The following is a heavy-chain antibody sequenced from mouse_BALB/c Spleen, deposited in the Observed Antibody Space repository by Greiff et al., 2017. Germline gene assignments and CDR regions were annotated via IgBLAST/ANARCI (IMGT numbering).Heavy chain of an antibody. V-gene: IGHV1-7*01. CDR3: ARSGPYDYDGDY. CDR1: GYTFTSYW. D-gene: IGHD2-4*01. Sequence: QVQLKESGAELAKPGASVKMSCKASGYTFTSYWMHWVKQRPGQGLEWIGYINPSTGYTEYNQKFKDKATLTADKSSSTAYMQLSSLTSEDSAVYYCARSGPYDYDGDYWGQGTTLTVSS. J-gene: IGHJ2*01. CDR2: INPSTGYT.